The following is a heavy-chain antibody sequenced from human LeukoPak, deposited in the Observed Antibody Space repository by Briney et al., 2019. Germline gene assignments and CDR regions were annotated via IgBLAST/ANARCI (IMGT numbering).Heavy chain of an antibody. Sequence: GGSLRLSCAASGFTFSSYSMNWVRQAPGKGLEWASSISSSSSYIYYAGSVKGRFTISRDNAKNSLYLQMNSLRAEDTAVYYCARGPLGWSSSWYWFDPWGQGTLVTVSS. D-gene: IGHD6-13*01. V-gene: IGHV3-21*01. CDR3: ARGPLGWSSSWYWFDP. J-gene: IGHJ5*02. CDR2: ISSSSSYI. CDR1: GFTFSSYS.